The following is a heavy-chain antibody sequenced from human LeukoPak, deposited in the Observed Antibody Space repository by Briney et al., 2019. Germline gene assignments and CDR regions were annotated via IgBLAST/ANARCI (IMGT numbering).Heavy chain of an antibody. Sequence: ASVKVSCXVSGYTLTELSMHWVRQAPGKGLEWMAGFDPEDGETIYAQKFQGRVTMTEDTSTDTAYMELSSLRSEDTAVYYCATAVWAGTRVWFDPWGQGTLVTVSS. CDR3: ATAVWAGTRVWFDP. CDR1: GYTLTELS. D-gene: IGHD6-19*01. CDR2: FDPEDGET. J-gene: IGHJ5*02. V-gene: IGHV1-24*01.